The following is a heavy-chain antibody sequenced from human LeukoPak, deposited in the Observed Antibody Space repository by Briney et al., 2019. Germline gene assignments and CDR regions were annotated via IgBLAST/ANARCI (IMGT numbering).Heavy chain of an antibody. Sequence: GSLVLSCAASGFTFSSYAMSWVRQAPGKGLEWVSAISGSGGSTYYADSVKGRFTISRDNSKNTLYLQMNSLRAEDTAVYYCVAAYGDRYYFDYWGQGTLVTVSS. V-gene: IGHV3-23*01. CDR2: ISGSGGST. D-gene: IGHD4-17*01. J-gene: IGHJ4*02. CDR3: VAAYGDRYYFDY. CDR1: GFTFSSYA.